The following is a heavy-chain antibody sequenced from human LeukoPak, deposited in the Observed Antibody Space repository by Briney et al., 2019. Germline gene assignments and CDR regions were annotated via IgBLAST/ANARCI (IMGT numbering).Heavy chain of an antibody. D-gene: IGHD3-16*01. CDR2: INHSGST. V-gene: IGHV4-34*01. CDR1: GGSFGGYY. Sequence: SETLSLTCAVYGGSFGGYYWSWIRQPPGKGLEWIGEINHSGSTNYNPSLKSRVTISVDTSKNQFSLKRSSVTAADTAVYYCARVTGALATFYYYYMDVWGKGTTVTVSS. J-gene: IGHJ6*03. CDR3: ARVTGALATFYYYYMDV.